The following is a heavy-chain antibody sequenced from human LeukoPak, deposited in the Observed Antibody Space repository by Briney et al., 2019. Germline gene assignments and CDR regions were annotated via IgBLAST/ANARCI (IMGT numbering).Heavy chain of an antibody. Sequence: QTGGSLRLSCAASGLTFSSAWMHWVRQTPGKGLVWVSRIKSDGTTTYGDSVRGRFTISRDNAKNTLYLQMNNLRAEDTGVYYCTRDGSYKLDYWGQGILVTVSS. D-gene: IGHD3-10*01. V-gene: IGHV3-74*01. CDR2: IKSDGTT. CDR1: GLTFSSAW. J-gene: IGHJ4*02. CDR3: TRDGSYKLDY.